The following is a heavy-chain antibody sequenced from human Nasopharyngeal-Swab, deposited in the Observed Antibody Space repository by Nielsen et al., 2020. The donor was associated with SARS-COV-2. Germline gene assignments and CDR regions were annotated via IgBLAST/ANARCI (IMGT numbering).Heavy chain of an antibody. D-gene: IGHD5-24*01. V-gene: IGHV1-69*06. Sequence: WVRQAPGQGLEWMGGIIPIFGTANYAQKFQGRVTITAVKSTSTAYMELSSLRSEDTAVYYCARSRDGYNSPFDYWGQGTLVTVSS. J-gene: IGHJ4*02. CDR2: IIPIFGTA. CDR3: ARSRDGYNSPFDY.